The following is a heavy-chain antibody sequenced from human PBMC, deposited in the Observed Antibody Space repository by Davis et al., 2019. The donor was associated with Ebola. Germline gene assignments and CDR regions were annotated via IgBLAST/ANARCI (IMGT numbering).Heavy chain of an antibody. Sequence: LRLSCTVSGGSISSYYWSWIRQPPGKGLEWIGYIYYSGSTNYNPSLKSRVTISVDTSKNQFSLKLSSVTAADTAVYYCARVMTTVTTDWFDPWGQGTLVTVSS. D-gene: IGHD4-17*01. CDR3: ARVMTTVTTDWFDP. CDR1: GGSISSYY. V-gene: IGHV4-59*01. J-gene: IGHJ5*02. CDR2: IYYSGST.